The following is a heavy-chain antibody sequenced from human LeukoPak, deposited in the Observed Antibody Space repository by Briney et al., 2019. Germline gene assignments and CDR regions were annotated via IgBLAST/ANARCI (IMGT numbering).Heavy chain of an antibody. J-gene: IGHJ3*02. D-gene: IGHD2-8*02. CDR1: GYTFTSYY. CDR2: INPNSGGT. CDR3: ARAGPNHDAFDI. V-gene: IGHV1-2*02. Sequence: ASVKVSCKASGYTFTSYYMHWVRQAPGQGLEWMGWINPNSGGTNYAQKFQGRVTMTRDTSISTAYMELSRLRSDDTAVYYCARAGPNHDAFDIWGQGTMVTVSS.